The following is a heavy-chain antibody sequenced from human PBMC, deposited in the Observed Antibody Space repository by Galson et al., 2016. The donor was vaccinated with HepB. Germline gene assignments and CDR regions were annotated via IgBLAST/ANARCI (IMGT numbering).Heavy chain of an antibody. D-gene: IGHD4-17*01. V-gene: IGHV3-20*04. CDR3: ARGMSHDYGVSADY. CDR2: INWNGGST. CDR1: GFTFDDYG. J-gene: IGHJ4*02. Sequence: SLRLSCAASGFTFDDYGLSWVRQAPGKGLEWVSGINWNGGSTGYADSVKGRFTISRDNAKNSLYLQMNSLRAEDTALYYCARGMSHDYGVSADYWGQGTLVTFSS.